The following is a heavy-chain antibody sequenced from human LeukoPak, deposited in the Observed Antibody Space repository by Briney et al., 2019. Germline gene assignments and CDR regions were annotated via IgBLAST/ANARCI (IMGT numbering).Heavy chain of an antibody. J-gene: IGHJ4*02. V-gene: IGHV3-48*02. Sequence: TGGSLRLSCAASGFTFSSYSMNWVRQAPGKGLEWVSYISSSSSTIYYADSVKGRFTISRDNAKNSLYLQMNSLRDEDTAVYYCARDQTMVRGVSYFDYWGQGTLVTVSS. CDR2: ISSSSSTI. CDR1: GFTFSSYS. D-gene: IGHD3-10*01. CDR3: ARDQTMVRGVSYFDY.